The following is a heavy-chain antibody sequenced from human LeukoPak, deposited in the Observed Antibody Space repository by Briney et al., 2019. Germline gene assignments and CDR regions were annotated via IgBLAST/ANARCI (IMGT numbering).Heavy chain of an antibody. CDR3: AKDLRRVMVRGVILNWFGP. Sequence: GGSLRLSCAASGFTFSSYAMSWVRQAPGKGLEWVSAISGSGGSTYYADSVKGRFTISRDNSKNTLYLQMNSLRAEDTAVYYCAKDLRRVMVRGVILNWFGPWGQGTLVTVSS. CDR1: GFTFSSYA. D-gene: IGHD3-10*01. J-gene: IGHJ5*02. CDR2: ISGSGGST. V-gene: IGHV3-23*01.